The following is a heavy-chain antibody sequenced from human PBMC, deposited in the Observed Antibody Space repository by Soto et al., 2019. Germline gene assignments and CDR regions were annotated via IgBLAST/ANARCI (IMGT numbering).Heavy chain of an antibody. CDR2: ISTSGSTI. CDR1: GFTFSRYE. J-gene: IGHJ4*02. Sequence: GGSLRLSCAASGFTFSRYEMNWVRQAPGKGLEWISYISTSGSTIYYADSVKGRFTISRDNAKNSLYLQMNSLRAEDTAVYYCARELAAAGSFDYWSQGTLVTVSS. CDR3: ARELAAAGSFDY. D-gene: IGHD6-13*01. V-gene: IGHV3-48*03.